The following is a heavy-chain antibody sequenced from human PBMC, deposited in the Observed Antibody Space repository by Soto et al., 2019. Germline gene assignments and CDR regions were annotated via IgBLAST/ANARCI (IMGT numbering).Heavy chain of an antibody. CDR3: ARGGGCTNGVCFHYYYAMEV. D-gene: IGHD2-8*01. CDR1: GGSISSGDYY. V-gene: IGHV4-30-2*01. J-gene: IGHJ6*02. Sequence: LTCTVSGGSISSGDYYWSWLRQPPGKGLEWIGYIYHSGSTYYNPSLKSRVTISLDRSKNQSSLRMSSVTAADTAVYYCARGGGCTNGVCFHYYYAMEVWGQGTTVTVTS. CDR2: IYHSGST.